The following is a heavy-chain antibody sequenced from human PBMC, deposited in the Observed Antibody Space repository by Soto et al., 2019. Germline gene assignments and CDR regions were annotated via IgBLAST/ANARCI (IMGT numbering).Heavy chain of an antibody. CDR2: MYYSGST. J-gene: IGHJ4*02. Sequence: SETLSLTCTVSGGSSSSSNYHWGWIRQPPGKGLEWIGSMYYSGSTYYNPSLKSRVTISVDTSKNQFSLKLTSVTAADTAVYHCARRYGSCFDYWGQGTLVTVSS. V-gene: IGHV4-39*01. CDR3: ARRYGSCFDY. CDR1: GGSSSSSNYH. D-gene: IGHD5-18*01.